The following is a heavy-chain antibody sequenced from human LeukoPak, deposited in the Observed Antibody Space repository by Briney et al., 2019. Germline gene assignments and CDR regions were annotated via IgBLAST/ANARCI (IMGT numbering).Heavy chain of an antibody. J-gene: IGHJ4*02. Sequence: ASVKVSCKAPGYTFTGYYMHWVRQAPGQGLEWMGWINPNSGGTNYAQKFKGWVTLTRDTSINTTYMELSRLASDVTAVYFCARGTPGSYLGYWGQGTLVTVSS. CDR3: ARGTPGSYLGY. V-gene: IGHV1-2*04. D-gene: IGHD3-16*02. CDR2: INPNSGGT. CDR1: GYTFTGYY.